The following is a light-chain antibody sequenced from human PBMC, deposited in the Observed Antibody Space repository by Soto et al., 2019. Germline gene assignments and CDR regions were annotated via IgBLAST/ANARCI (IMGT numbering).Light chain of an antibody. V-gene: IGKV3-20*01. CDR3: QQYGSSPPYT. Sequence: EIVLTQSPGTLSLSPGERATLSCRASQSVSSSYLAWYQQKPGQAPRLLIYGASSRATGIPDRFSGSGSGTDFTLTINRLEPEDFAVYYWQQYGSSPPYTFGQGTKLEIK. J-gene: IGKJ2*01. CDR1: QSVSSSY. CDR2: GAS.